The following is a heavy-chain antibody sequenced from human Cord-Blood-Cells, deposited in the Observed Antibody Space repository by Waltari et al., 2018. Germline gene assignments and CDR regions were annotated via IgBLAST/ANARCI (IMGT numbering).Heavy chain of an antibody. CDR1: GGSFSGYY. Sequence: QVQLQQWGAGLLKPSETLSLTCAVYGGSFSGYYWSWIRQPPGKGLEWIGEINHSGSTHYNPSLKSRVTISVYTSKNQFSLKRSSVTAADTAVYYCANTSSWYYWGQGTLVTVSS. D-gene: IGHD6-13*01. CDR3: ANTSSWYY. CDR2: INHSGST. V-gene: IGHV4-34*01. J-gene: IGHJ4*02.